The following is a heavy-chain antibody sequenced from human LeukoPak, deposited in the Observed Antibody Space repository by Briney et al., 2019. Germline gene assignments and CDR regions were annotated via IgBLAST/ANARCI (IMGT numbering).Heavy chain of an antibody. CDR2: IYYSGST. Sequence: SETLSLTCAVYGGSISSYYWSWIRQPPGKGLEWIGYIYYSGSTNYNPSLKSRVTISVDTSKNQFSLKLSSVTAADTAVYYCARGLQLFDPWGQGTLVTVSS. CDR3: ARGLQLFDP. J-gene: IGHJ5*02. CDR1: GGSISSYY. V-gene: IGHV4-59*01. D-gene: IGHD1-1*01.